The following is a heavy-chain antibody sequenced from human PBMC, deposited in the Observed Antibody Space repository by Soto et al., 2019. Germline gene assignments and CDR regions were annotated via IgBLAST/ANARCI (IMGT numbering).Heavy chain of an antibody. CDR2: IKSKADGETM. CDR1: GFTFTKAW. CDR3: TTDSRGLAAPSFDY. Sequence: EVQMVESGGGLVEPGGSLRLSCAASGFTFTKAWMSCVRQAPGKGLEWVGGIKSKADGETMFYAAAVKGRFTVSRDDSKSTLYLQMSSLKTEDTALYYCTTDSRGLAAPSFDYWGQGTLVTVSS. J-gene: IGHJ4*02. D-gene: IGHD6-13*01. V-gene: IGHV3-15*01.